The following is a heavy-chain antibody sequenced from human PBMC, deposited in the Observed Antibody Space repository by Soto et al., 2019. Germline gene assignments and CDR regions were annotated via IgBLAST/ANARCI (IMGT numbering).Heavy chain of an antibody. CDR1: GFSVSFYA. Sequence: QVQLGESGGGVVQPGRSLRLACAASGFSVSFYALHWVRQAPGKGLEWVAVISFDGTNKYFADSVRGPFTISRDNSTTTLSLQMHSLRAEDTAVYYCAKVMDLIWGRFGYWGQGILVGVSS. J-gene: IGHJ4*02. CDR3: AKVMDLIWGRFGY. V-gene: IGHV3-30-3*01. CDR2: ISFDGTNK. D-gene: IGHD3-16*01.